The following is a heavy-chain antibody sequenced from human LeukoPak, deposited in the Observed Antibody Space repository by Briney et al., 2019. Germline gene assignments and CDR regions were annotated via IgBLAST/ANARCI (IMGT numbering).Heavy chain of an antibody. CDR1: GYTFTSYY. CDR3: ARASVTLLRGQAQYYFDY. CDR2: INPSGGST. J-gene: IGHJ4*02. Sequence: ASVKVSCKASGYTFTSYYMDWVRQAPGQGLEWMGIINPSGGSTNYAQKFQGRVTMTRDMSTSTVYMELSSLRSADTAVYYCARASVTLLRGQAQYYFDYWGQGTLVTVSS. D-gene: IGHD3-10*01. V-gene: IGHV1-46*01.